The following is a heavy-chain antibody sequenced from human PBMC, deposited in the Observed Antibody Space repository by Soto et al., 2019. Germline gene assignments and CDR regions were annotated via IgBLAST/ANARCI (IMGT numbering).Heavy chain of an antibody. Sequence: ASVKVSCKTSGYTFTDYGISWGRQAPGQGLEWMGWISTAHADIGYAQKFQGRVTMTKDTSTSTSFMELRSLRSDDTAIYYCARDLAYIREYWGQGTQVTVSS. CDR3: ARDLAYIREY. J-gene: IGHJ4*02. CDR1: GYTFTDYG. V-gene: IGHV1-18*01. CDR2: ISTAHADI. D-gene: IGHD3-10*01.